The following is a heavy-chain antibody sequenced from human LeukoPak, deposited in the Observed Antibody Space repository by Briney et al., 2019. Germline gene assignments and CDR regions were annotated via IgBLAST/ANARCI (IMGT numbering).Heavy chain of an antibody. D-gene: IGHD1-26*01. CDR3: ARAWFGRMGATIYGY. CDR2: IKQDGSEK. CDR1: GFTFSSYW. Sequence: GGSLRLSCAASGFTFSSYWMSWVRQAPGKGLEWVANIKQDGSEKYYVDSVKGRFTISRDNAKNSLYLQMNSLRAEDTAVYYCARAWFGRMGATIYGYWGQGTLVTVSS. V-gene: IGHV3-7*01. J-gene: IGHJ4*02.